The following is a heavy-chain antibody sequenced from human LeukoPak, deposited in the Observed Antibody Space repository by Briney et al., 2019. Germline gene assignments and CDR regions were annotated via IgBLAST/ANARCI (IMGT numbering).Heavy chain of an antibody. CDR3: ARLSSSPPDYYYYYMDV. D-gene: IGHD6-6*01. CDR1: GGSISSYY. J-gene: IGHJ6*03. V-gene: IGHV4-4*07. Sequence: SETLSLTCTASGGSISSYYWSWIRQPAGKGLEWIGRIYTSGSTNYNPSLKSRVTMSVDTSKNQFSLKLSSVTAADTAVYYCARLSSSPPDYYYYYMDVWGKGTTVTVSS. CDR2: IYTSGST.